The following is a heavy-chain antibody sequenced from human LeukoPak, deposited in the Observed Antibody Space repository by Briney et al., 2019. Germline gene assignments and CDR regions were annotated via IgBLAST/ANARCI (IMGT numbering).Heavy chain of an antibody. J-gene: IGHJ4*02. V-gene: IGHV3-74*03. CDR1: GFTFSNSW. CDR3: ARGPDHGGSYYHD. Sequence: GGSLRLSCAASGFTFSNSWMYWVRQAPGKGLVWVSRINSDGSTAEYADSVKGRFTISRDNAKSTLFLQMNSLRVEDTAVYYCARGPDHGGSYYHDWGQGTLVTVSS. CDR2: INSDGSTA. D-gene: IGHD1-26*01.